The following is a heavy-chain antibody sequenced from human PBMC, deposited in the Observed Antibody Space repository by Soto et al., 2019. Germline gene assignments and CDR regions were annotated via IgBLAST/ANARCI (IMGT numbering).Heavy chain of an antibody. Sequence: PSETLSLTCTVSGGSITSDYSCWSWIRQPPGEGLEWIGHIFDSGTTYTNPSLRSQVAISLDTSKNHFSLKLSSVTAADTAVYYCARLGPPDDVLLWFGEVGDYYYGMDVWGQGTTVTVSS. D-gene: IGHD3-10*01. CDR2: IFDSGTT. CDR3: ARLGPPDDVLLWFGEVGDYYYGMDV. CDR1: GGSITSDYSC. J-gene: IGHJ6*02. V-gene: IGHV4-30-4*01.